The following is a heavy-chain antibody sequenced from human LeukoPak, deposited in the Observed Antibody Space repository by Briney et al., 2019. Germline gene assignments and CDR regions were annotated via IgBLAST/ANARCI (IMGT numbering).Heavy chain of an antibody. Sequence: GGSLRLSCAASGFSFSSYWMMWVRQAPGKGLEWVAGISDSGGRTNYADSVKGRFTISRDNPKNTLYLQMNSLRAEDTAVYFCAKRGVVIRVILVGFHKEAYYFDSWGQGALVTVSS. V-gene: IGHV3-23*01. CDR2: ISDSGGRT. D-gene: IGHD3-22*01. CDR1: GFSFSSYW. CDR3: AKRGVVIRVILVGFHKEAYYFDS. J-gene: IGHJ4*02.